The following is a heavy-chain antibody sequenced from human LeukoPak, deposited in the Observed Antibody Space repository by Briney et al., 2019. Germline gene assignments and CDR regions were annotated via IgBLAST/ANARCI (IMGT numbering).Heavy chain of an antibody. Sequence: ASVKVSCKASGYTFTSYDINWVRQATGQGLEWMGWMNPNSGNTGYAQKFQGRVTITRNTSISTAYMELSSLRSEDTAVYYCARAGDYYGSGSLPYYFDYWGQGTLVTVSS. V-gene: IGHV1-8*03. CDR2: MNPNSGNT. J-gene: IGHJ4*02. D-gene: IGHD3-10*01. CDR3: ARAGDYYGSGSLPYYFDY. CDR1: GYTFTSYD.